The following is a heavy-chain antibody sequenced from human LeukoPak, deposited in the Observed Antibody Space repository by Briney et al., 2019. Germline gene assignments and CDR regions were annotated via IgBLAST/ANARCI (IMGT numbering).Heavy chain of an antibody. CDR1: GFTFSSYA. CDR2: IRGSGDDT. Sequence: GGSLRLSCAVSGFTFSSYALSWVRRAPGKGLEWISGIRGSGDDTYYADSVKGRFTISRDNSKNTLYLQMNSLRAEDTAVYYCAKDYGGDFWSGYYRYPDYWGQGTLVTVSS. J-gene: IGHJ4*02. V-gene: IGHV3-23*01. CDR3: AKDYGGDFWSGYYRYPDY. D-gene: IGHD3-3*01.